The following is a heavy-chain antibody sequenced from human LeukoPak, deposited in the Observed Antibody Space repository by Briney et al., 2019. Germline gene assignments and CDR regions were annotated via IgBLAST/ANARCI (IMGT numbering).Heavy chain of an antibody. V-gene: IGHV1-2*02. D-gene: IGHD4-17*01. CDR1: GYTFIGYY. Sequence: ASVKVSCKASGYTFIGYYMHWVRQAPGQGLEWMGWINPNSGGTNYAQKFQGRVTMTRDTSISTAYMELSRLRSDDTAVYYCARGGQDYGDPYYFDYWGQGILVTVSS. CDR2: INPNSGGT. CDR3: ARGGQDYGDPYYFDY. J-gene: IGHJ4*02.